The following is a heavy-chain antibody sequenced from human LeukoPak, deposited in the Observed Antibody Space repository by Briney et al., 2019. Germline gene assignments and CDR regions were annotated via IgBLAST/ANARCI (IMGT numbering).Heavy chain of an antibody. D-gene: IGHD6-19*01. CDR2: VFNGATT. CDR1: GVSIRSSFYY. Sequence: ETLSLTCTVTGVSIRSSFYYWVWIRQHPGGGLEWIGHVFNGATTNYYPSLRSRVAMSVDTSNNQFSLKMTSVTAADTAVYFCAQTTGWPGFDFWGPGIMVTVSS. J-gene: IGHJ4*02. CDR3: AQTTGWPGFDF. V-gene: IGHV4-61*05.